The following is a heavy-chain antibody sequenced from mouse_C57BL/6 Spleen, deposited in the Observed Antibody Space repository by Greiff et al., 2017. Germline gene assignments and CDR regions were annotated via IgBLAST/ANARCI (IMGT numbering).Heavy chain of an antibody. V-gene: IGHV5-4*01. D-gene: IGHD1-1*01. CDR2: ISDGGSYT. CDR1: GFTFSSYA. J-gene: IGHJ1*03. Sequence: VQLKQSGGGLVKPGGSLKLSCAASGFTFSSYAMSWVRQTPEKRLEWVATISDGGSYTYYPDNVKGRFTISRDNAKNNLYLQMSHLKSEDTATYYCARSYYYGTRYFDVWGTGTTVTVSS. CDR3: ARSYYYGTRYFDV.